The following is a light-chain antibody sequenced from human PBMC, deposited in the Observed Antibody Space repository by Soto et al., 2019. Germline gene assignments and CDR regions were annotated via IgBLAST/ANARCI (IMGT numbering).Light chain of an antibody. CDR3: GTWDSSLSAGGYV. Sequence: QSVLTQPPSVSAAPGQKVTISCSGSSSNIGNNYVSWYQQLPGTAPKLLIYENNKRPSGIPDRFSGSKSGTSATLGITGLQTGDEADYYCGTWDSSLSAGGYVFGTGTKLTVL. CDR2: ENN. V-gene: IGLV1-51*02. CDR1: SSNIGNNY. J-gene: IGLJ1*01.